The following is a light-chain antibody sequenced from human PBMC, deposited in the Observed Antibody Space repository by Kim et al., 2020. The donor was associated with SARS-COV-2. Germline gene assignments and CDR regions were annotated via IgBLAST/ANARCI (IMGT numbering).Light chain of an antibody. V-gene: IGKV1-9*01. Sequence: IQLTQSPSSLSASVGDRVTITCRASQGMSSYLAWYQQKPGAAPKLLIYGASNLESGVPSRFGGSGSGTDFTLTINGLQPEDFATYYCQQYKSFGGGTKVDIK. CDR1: QGMSSY. J-gene: IGKJ4*01. CDR2: GAS. CDR3: QQYKS.